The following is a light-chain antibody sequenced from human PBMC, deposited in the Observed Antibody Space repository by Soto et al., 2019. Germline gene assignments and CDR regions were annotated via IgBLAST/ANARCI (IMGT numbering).Light chain of an antibody. V-gene: IGLV3-21*02. Sequence: SYELTQAPSVSVAPGQTARLTCGGDNIGYKRVHWYQQRPGQAPVLVVYNDRDRPSGIPERFSGSNSGNTATLTISRVEGGDEADYYCSSFAGSNNFPYVFGTGTKLTVL. CDR2: NDR. CDR1: NIGYKR. CDR3: SSFAGSNNFPYV. J-gene: IGLJ1*01.